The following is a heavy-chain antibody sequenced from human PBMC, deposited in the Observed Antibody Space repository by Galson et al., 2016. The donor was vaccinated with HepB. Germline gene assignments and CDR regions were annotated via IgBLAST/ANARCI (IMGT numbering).Heavy chain of an antibody. J-gene: IGHJ4*02. CDR1: GFTFRSFA. V-gene: IGHV3-23*01. CDR3: AKDRWAGNNIIFYFEY. D-gene: IGHD1-1*01. CDR2: ISVSGDST. Sequence: SLRLSCAASGFTFRSFAMSWVRQAPGKGLEWVSSISVSGDSTYYTDSVKGRFTISRDNSKNTLYLQVNSLRAEETAIYYCAKDRWAGNNIIFYFEYWGQGTLVTVSS.